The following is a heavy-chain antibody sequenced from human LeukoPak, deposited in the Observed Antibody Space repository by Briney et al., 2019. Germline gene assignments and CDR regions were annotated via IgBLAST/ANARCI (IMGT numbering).Heavy chain of an antibody. D-gene: IGHD6-13*01. J-gene: IGHJ3*02. V-gene: IGHV5-51*01. CDR2: IYPGDSDT. CDR3: ARTTIAAAGLNDAFDI. CDR1: GYSFTSYW. Sequence: GESLKISCNGSGYSFTSYWIGWVRQMPGKGLEWMGIIYPGDSDTRYSPSSQGQVTISADKSISTAYLQWSSLKASDTAMYYCARTTIAAAGLNDAFDIWGQGTMVTVSS.